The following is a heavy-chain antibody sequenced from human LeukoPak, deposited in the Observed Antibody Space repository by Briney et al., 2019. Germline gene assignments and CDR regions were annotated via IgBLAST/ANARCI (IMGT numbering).Heavy chain of an antibody. Sequence: GGSLRLSCAASGFTFSSYSMNWVRQAPGKGLEWVSSISSSSSYIYYADSVKGRFTISRDNAKNSLYLQMNSLRAEDTAVYYCARDPEIRYFDWLTSSPPYFDYWGQGTLVTVSS. V-gene: IGHV3-21*01. J-gene: IGHJ4*02. CDR3: ARDPEIRYFDWLTSSPPYFDY. CDR1: GFTFSSYS. CDR2: ISSSSSYI. D-gene: IGHD3-9*01.